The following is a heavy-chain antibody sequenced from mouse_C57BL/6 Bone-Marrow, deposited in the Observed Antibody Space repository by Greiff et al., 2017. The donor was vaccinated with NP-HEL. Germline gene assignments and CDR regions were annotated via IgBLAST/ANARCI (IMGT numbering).Heavy chain of an antibody. CDR1: GYTFTDYY. CDR3: ARCGGYDGVDY. V-gene: IGHV1-19*01. CDR2: INPYNGGT. Sequence: EVQLQQSGPVLVKPGASVKMSCKASGYTFTDYYMNWVKQSHGKSLEWIGVINPYNGGTSYNQKFKGKATLTVDKSSSTAYMELNSQTSEDSAVYYCARCGGYDGVDYWGQGTTLTVSS. D-gene: IGHD2-2*01. J-gene: IGHJ2*01.